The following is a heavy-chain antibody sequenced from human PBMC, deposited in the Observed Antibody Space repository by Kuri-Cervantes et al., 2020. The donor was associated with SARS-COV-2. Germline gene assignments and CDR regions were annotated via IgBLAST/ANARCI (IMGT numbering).Heavy chain of an antibody. Sequence: SQTLSLTCAVYGGSFSGYYWSWIRQPPGKGLEWIGEINHSGSTNYNPSLKSRVTMSVDTSKNQFSLKLSSVTAADTAVYYCARGSPYGDYGDGSYYYYMDVWGKGTTVTVSS. V-gene: IGHV4-34*01. D-gene: IGHD4-17*01. J-gene: IGHJ6*03. CDR2: INHSGST. CDR1: GGSFSGYY. CDR3: ARGSPYGDYGDGSYYYYMDV.